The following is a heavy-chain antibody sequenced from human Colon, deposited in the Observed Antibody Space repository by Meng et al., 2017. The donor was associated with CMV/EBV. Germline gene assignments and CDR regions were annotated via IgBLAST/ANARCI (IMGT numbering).Heavy chain of an antibody. CDR2: IRRKAYSYET. V-gene: IGHV3-73*01. J-gene: IGHJ4*02. D-gene: IGHD5-18*01. Sequence: GGSLRLSCAASGFTFSGSAMHWVRQASGKGLEWVGRIRRKAYSYETAYGASVKGRFTISRDDSKNTAYLQMNSLKTEDTAVYYCARPGYSYDNYFDLWGQGTLVTSPQ. CDR3: ARPGYSYDNYFDL. CDR1: GFTFSGSA.